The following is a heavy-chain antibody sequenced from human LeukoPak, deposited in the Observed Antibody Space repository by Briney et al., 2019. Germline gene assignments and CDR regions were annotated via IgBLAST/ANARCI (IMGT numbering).Heavy chain of an antibody. CDR2: ISAYNGNT. CDR3: ASTSNSALGLPYFDH. D-gene: IGHD5-18*01. J-gene: IGHJ4*02. CDR1: GYTFTSYG. V-gene: IGHV1-18*01. Sequence: ASVKVSCKASGYTFTSYGISWVRQAPGQGLEWMGWISAYNGNTNYAQKLQGRVTMTTDTSTSTAYMELRSLRSDDTAVYYCASTSNSALGLPYFDHWGQGSLVTVSS.